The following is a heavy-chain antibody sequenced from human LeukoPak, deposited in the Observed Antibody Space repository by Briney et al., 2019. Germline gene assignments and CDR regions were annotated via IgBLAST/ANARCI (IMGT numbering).Heavy chain of an antibody. Sequence: PSETLSLTCTVSGGSISSYYWSWIRQPPGKGLEWIGYIYYSGSTNYNPSLKSRVTISVDTSKNQFSLKLSSVTAADTAVYYCARLNEYYDSSRMFDPWGQGTLVTVSS. V-gene: IGHV4-59*01. D-gene: IGHD3-22*01. CDR2: IYYSGST. CDR3: ARLNEYYDSSRMFDP. J-gene: IGHJ5*02. CDR1: GGSISSYY.